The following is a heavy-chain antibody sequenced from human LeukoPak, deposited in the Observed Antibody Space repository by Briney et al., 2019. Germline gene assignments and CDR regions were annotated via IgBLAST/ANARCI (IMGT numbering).Heavy chain of an antibody. Sequence: ASVKVSCKASGYTFTSYEINWVRQATGQGLEWMGWINTNTGNPTYAQGFTGRFVFSLDTSVSTAYLQISSLKAEDTAVYYCARIRYSSGWYVVLDAFDIWGQGTMVTVSS. CDR3: ARIRYSSGWYVVLDAFDI. J-gene: IGHJ3*02. CDR2: INTNTGNP. V-gene: IGHV7-4-1*02. D-gene: IGHD6-19*01. CDR1: GYTFTSYE.